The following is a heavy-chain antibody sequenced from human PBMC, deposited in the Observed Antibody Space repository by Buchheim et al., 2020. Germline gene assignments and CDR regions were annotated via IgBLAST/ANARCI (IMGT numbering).Heavy chain of an antibody. Sequence: QVQLVESGGGVVQPGRSLRLSCAASGFTFSSYGMHWVRQAPGKGLEWVAVIWYDGSNKYYADSVKGRFTISRDNSKNTLYLQMNSLRAEDTAVYYCAKGQAARPGYYYYMDVWGKGTT. J-gene: IGHJ6*03. V-gene: IGHV3-33*06. D-gene: IGHD6-6*01. CDR2: IWYDGSNK. CDR3: AKGQAARPGYYYYMDV. CDR1: GFTFSSYG.